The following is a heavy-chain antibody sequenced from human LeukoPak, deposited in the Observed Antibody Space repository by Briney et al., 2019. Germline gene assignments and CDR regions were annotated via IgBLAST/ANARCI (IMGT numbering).Heavy chain of an antibody. CDR3: ARGLNYYDSSGLAY. Sequence: ASVKVSCKASGYTFTGYYMHWVRQAPGQGLEWMGWINPNSGGTNYAQKFQGRVTMTRDMSTSTVYMELSSLRSEDTAVYYCARGLNYYDSSGLAYWGQGTLVTVSS. D-gene: IGHD3-22*01. CDR2: INPNSGGT. J-gene: IGHJ4*02. CDR1: GYTFTGYY. V-gene: IGHV1-2*02.